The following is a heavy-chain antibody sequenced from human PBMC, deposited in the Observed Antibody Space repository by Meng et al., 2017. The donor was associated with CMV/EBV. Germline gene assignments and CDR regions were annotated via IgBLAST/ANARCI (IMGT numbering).Heavy chain of an antibody. CDR3: ARERGRMIVVARGFDAFDI. CDR2: IKQDGSEK. V-gene: IGHV3-7*01. D-gene: IGHD3-22*01. J-gene: IGHJ3*02. CDR1: GFTFSSYW. Sequence: GESLKISCAASGFTFSSYWMSWVRQAPGKGLEWVANIKQDGSEKYYVDSVKGRFTISRDKAKNSLYLQMNSLRAEDTAVYYCARERGRMIVVARGFDAFDIWGQGTMVTVSS.